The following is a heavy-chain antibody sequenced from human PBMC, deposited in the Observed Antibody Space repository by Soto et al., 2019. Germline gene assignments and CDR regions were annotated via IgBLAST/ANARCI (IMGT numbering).Heavy chain of an antibody. V-gene: IGHV3-23*01. CDR2: ISGRGGNT. Sequence: PGGSRRLSCAASGGPFIRYAMSGGRQAPGRGLEWVSTISGRGGNTYYSDAVKGRFTSTSDSSKSALNLQMNSLRVDDTAIYYCAKDPRSSWYNFGWFDTWGQGTLVTVAS. CDR1: GGPFIRYA. J-gene: IGHJ5*02. CDR3: AKDPRSSWYNFGWFDT. D-gene: IGHD6-19*01.